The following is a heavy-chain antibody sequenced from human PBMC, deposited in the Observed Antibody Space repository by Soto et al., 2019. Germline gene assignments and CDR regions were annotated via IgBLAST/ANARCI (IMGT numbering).Heavy chain of an antibody. CDR3: AVTPQQWLMEYYFDY. Sequence: GGSLRLSCAASGFTFSNYDMHWVRQVTGKGLEWVSTIGTAGNTYYPDSVKGRFTISRDNSKNTLYLQMNSLRAEDTAVYYCAVTPQQWLMEYYFDYWGQGTLVTVSS. CDR2: IGTAGNT. V-gene: IGHV3-13*01. J-gene: IGHJ4*02. D-gene: IGHD6-19*01. CDR1: GFTFSNYD.